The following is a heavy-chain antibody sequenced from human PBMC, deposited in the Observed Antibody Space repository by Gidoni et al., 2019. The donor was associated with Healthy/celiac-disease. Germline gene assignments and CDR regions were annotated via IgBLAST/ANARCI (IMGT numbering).Heavy chain of an antibody. Sequence: QVQLVQSGAEVKKPGSSVKVSCKASGGTFSSYAISWVRQAPGQGLEWMGRIIPILGIANYAQKFQGRVTITADKSTSTAYMELSSLRSEDTAVYYCARDRAARPYYYYYGMDVWGQGTTVTVSS. CDR2: IIPILGIA. CDR1: GGTFSSYA. D-gene: IGHD6-6*01. CDR3: ARDRAARPYYYYYGMDV. V-gene: IGHV1-69*04. J-gene: IGHJ6*02.